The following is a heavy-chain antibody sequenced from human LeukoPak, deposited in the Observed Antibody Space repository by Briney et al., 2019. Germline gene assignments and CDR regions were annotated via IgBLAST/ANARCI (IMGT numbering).Heavy chain of an antibody. J-gene: IGHJ4*02. CDR1: GLTLRSYG. Sequence: GGSLRLSCAASGLTLRSYGMHWVRQAPGKGLEGVAVISYDGSNKYYADSVKGRFTISRDNSKNTLYLQMNSLRAEDTAVYYCAKEPFAYDSSGYTDYWGQGTLVTVSS. V-gene: IGHV3-30*18. D-gene: IGHD3-22*01. CDR2: ISYDGSNK. CDR3: AKEPFAYDSSGYTDY.